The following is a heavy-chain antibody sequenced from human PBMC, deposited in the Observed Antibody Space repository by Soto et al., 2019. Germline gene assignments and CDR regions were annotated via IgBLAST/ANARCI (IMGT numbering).Heavy chain of an antibody. V-gene: IGHV3-9*01. CDR1: GFTFDDYA. Sequence: GGSLRLSCAASGFTFDDYAMHWVRQAPGRGLEWVSGISWNGDSIGYADSVKGRFTISRDNSKNTMYLQVSKLRAEDTAVYFCARDQTDSGGYSDSWGQGTLVTVS. D-gene: IGHD3-22*01. CDR3: ARDQTDSGGYSDS. J-gene: IGHJ4*02. CDR2: ISWNGDSI.